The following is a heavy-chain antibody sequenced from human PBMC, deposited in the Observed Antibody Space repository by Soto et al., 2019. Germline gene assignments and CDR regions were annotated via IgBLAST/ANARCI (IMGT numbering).Heavy chain of an antibody. CDR3: ARGGYGGGWFDP. CDR1: GGSISSGGYY. CDR2: IYYSGST. J-gene: IGHJ5*02. Sequence: SATLSLTCTVSGGSISSGGYYWSWIRQHPGKGLEWIGYIYYSGSTYYNPSLKSRVTISVDTSKNQFSLKLSSVTAADTAVYYCARGGYGGGWFDPWGQGTLVTVSS. D-gene: IGHD5-18*01. V-gene: IGHV4-31*03.